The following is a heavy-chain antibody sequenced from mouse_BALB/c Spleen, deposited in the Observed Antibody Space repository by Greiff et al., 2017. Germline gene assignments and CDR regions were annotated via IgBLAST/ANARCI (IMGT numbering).Heavy chain of an antibody. CDR1: GYSITSGYY. J-gene: IGHJ3*01. Sequence: LQESGPGLVKPSQSLSLTCSVTGYSITSGYYWNWIRQFPGNKLEWMGYISYDGSNNYNPSLKNRISITRDTSKNQFFLKLNSVTTEDTATYYCARDGYGNTPWFAYWGQGTLVTVSA. CDR3: ARDGYGNTPWFAY. D-gene: IGHD2-1*01. CDR2: ISYDGSN. V-gene: IGHV3-6*02.